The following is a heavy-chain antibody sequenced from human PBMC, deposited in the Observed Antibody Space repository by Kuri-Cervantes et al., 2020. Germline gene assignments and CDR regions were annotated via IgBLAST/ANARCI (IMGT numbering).Heavy chain of an antibody. CDR3: AKDHRYYDILTGYYLTDAFDI. D-gene: IGHD3-9*01. J-gene: IGHJ3*02. CDR2: IYSGGST. V-gene: IGHV3-53*01. CDR1: GFTVSSNY. Sequence: GGSLRLSCAASGFTVSSNYMSWVRQAPGKGLGWVSVIYSGGSTYYSDSVKGRFTISRENSKNTLYLQMNSPRTEDTAVYYCAKDHRYYDILTGYYLTDAFDIWGQGTMVTVSS.